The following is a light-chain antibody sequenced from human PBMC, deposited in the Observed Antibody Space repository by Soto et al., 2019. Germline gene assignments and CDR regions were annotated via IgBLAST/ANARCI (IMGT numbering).Light chain of an antibody. CDR2: EVS. CDR1: RGDIGAYNY. Sequence: QSVLTQSASVFGSPGQSLPISSTGTRGDIGAYNYVCWYQQQSSNATKLIIYEVSYRPSAVSNRFSGSKSGNTASLTISGLHAEDEADYYCSSFTSSRAYVFGLGPKVTVL. V-gene: IGLV2-14*01. CDR3: SSFTSSRAYV. J-gene: IGLJ1*01.